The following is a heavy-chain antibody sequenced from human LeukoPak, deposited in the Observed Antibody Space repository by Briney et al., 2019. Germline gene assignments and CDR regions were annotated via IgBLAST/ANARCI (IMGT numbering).Heavy chain of an antibody. CDR2: INHSGST. Sequence: SETLSLTCAVYGGSFSGYYWSWIRQPPGKGLEWIGEINHSGSTNYNPSLKSRVTISVDTSKNQFSLKLSSVTAADTAVYYCASTETYYDFWSGYYGSAGAFDIWGQGTMVTVSS. J-gene: IGHJ3*02. D-gene: IGHD3-3*01. V-gene: IGHV4-34*01. CDR1: GGSFSGYY. CDR3: ASTETYYDFWSGYYGSAGAFDI.